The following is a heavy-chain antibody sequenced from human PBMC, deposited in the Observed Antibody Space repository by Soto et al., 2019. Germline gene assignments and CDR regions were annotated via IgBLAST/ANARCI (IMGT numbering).Heavy chain of an antibody. CDR3: ATRITVFGLLSAPFDP. CDR2: INHTVGT. J-gene: IGHJ5*02. CDR1: GGSVNGYY. V-gene: IGHV4-34*02. D-gene: IGHD3-3*01. Sequence: QVHLQQWGAGLLKPSETLSLTCAVYGGSVNGYYWNWIRQPPGKGLEWIGEINHTVGTHYTPSLKSRVTMSVDTSKNQCSLRFSSVTAADTAIYYCATRITVFGLLSAPFDPWGQGTQVTVSS.